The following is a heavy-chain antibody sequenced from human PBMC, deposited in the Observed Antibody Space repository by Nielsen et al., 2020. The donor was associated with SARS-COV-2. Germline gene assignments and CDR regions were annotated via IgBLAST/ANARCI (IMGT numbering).Heavy chain of an antibody. D-gene: IGHD3-10*01. J-gene: IGHJ4*02. CDR3: AKSAFPLLWFGELSYPGY. V-gene: IGHV3-30*18. CDR2: ISYDGSNK. CDR1: GFTFSSYG. Sequence: GEYLKISCAASGFTFSSYGMHWVRQAPGKGLEWVAVISYDGSNKYYADSVKGRFTISRDNSKNTLYLQMNSLRAEDTAVYYCAKSAFPLLWFGELSYPGYWGQGTLVTVSS.